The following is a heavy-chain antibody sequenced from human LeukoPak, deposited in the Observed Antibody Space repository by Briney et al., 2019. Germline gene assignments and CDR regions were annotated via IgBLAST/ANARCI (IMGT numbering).Heavy chain of an antibody. CDR1: GFTSRNYA. V-gene: IGHV3-30-3*01. CDR2: ISYDGTNN. J-gene: IGHJ4*02. Sequence: PGGSLRLSCVASGFTSRNYAMHWVRPAPGKGLEWVAVISYDGTNNYYADSVKGRFTISRDNSKNTLYLQMNSLRAEDKAVYYCARELTDGSGDLPVHYWGQGTLVTVSS. D-gene: IGHD4-17*01. CDR3: ARELTDGSGDLPVHY.